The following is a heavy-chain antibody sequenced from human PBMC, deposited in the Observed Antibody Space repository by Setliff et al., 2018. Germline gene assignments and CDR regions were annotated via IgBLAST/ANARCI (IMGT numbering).Heavy chain of an antibody. CDR1: GYTFTSYA. D-gene: IGHD2-15*01. CDR2: INAGNGNT. J-gene: IGHJ6*02. Sequence: ASVKVSCKASGYTFTSYAMHWVRQAPGQRLEWMGWINAGNGNTKYSQKSQGRVTITRDTSASTAYMELSSLRSEDTAVYYCAREPHLRYCSGGSCYSLLMDVWGQGTTVTVSS. V-gene: IGHV1-3*01. CDR3: AREPHLRYCSGGSCYSLLMDV.